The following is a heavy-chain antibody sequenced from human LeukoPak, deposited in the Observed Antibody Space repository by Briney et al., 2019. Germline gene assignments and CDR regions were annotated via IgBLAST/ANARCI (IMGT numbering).Heavy chain of an antibody. CDR2: IGGDGRHT. D-gene: IGHD6-13*01. V-gene: IGHV3-23*01. CDR3: ARAGRAAAGHYYFDY. CDR1: GFSFSSYA. Sequence: GGSLRLSYAGSGFSFSSYAVRWVRQAPGKGLEWVSSIGGDGRHTYYADSVKGRFIISRDNSKDTVYLQMNSLRVEDTAMYYCARAGRAAAGHYYFDYWGQGTLVTVSS. J-gene: IGHJ4*02.